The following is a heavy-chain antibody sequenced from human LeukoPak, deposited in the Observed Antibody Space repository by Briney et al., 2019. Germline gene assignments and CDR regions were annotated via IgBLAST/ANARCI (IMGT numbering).Heavy chain of an antibody. D-gene: IGHD2-21*01. V-gene: IGHV4-38-2*02. CDR3: ARGDCSGSICYSPMDV. CDR2: IYRSGST. J-gene: IGHJ6*03. Sequence: PSETLSLTCTVSGYSINSGYYWVWIRQPPGKGLEWIGSIYRSGSTNYNPSLKSRVTISVDTSKNQFSLKASSVTAADTAVYYCARGDCSGSICYSPMDVWGTGTTVTVSS. CDR1: GYSINSGYY.